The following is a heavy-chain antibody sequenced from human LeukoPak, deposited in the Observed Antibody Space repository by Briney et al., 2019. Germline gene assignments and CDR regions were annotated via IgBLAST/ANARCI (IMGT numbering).Heavy chain of an antibody. CDR3: ARVYSSSWYTGSGFDY. CDR2: IYTSGST. Sequence: SETLSLTCTVSGGSISSYYWSWIRQPAGKGLEWIGRIYTSGSTNYNPSLKSRVTMSVDTSKNQFSLKLSSVTTADTAVYYCARVYSSSWYTGSGFDYWGQGTLVTVSS. V-gene: IGHV4-4*07. D-gene: IGHD6-13*01. CDR1: GGSISSYY. J-gene: IGHJ4*02.